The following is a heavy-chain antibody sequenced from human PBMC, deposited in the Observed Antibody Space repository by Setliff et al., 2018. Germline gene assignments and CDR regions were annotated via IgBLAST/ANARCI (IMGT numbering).Heavy chain of an antibody. D-gene: IGHD6-6*01. CDR1: GGSISVSGGTYY. CDR2: ISDSGST. J-gene: IGHJ4*02. V-gene: IGHV4-61*10. CDR3: ARELVATWRGYSSSSPRYYFDN. Sequence: SETLSLTCSVSGGSISVSGGTYYWSWIRQPAGKGLQWIGYISDSGSTSYNPSLKSRVSISIDTSKTHFSLKLSSVTAADTAVYYCARELVATWRGYSSSSPRYYFDNWGQGTLVTVSS.